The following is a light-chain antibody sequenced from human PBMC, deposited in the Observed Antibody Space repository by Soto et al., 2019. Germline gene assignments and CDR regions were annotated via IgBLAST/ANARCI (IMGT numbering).Light chain of an antibody. J-gene: IGKJ4*01. Sequence: DIVMTQSPDSLAVSLGERATINCKSSQSVLYSSNIKDSLAWYQQKPGQPPKLLIYWASTRESGVPDRFSGGGSGTDFTLTISSLQAEDVAVYYCQQYYSGLTFGGGTKVEIK. CDR1: QSVLYSSNIKDS. CDR3: QQYYSGLT. V-gene: IGKV4-1*01. CDR2: WAS.